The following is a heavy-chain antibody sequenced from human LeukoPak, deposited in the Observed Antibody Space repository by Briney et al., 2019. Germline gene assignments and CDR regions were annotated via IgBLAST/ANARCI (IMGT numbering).Heavy chain of an antibody. Sequence: GGSLRLFCAASGFTFSNCVMHWVRQAPGKGLEWVAAMSNDGSEKYYADSVKGRFTISRDNSKNTLYLQMNSLRPEDTAVYYCARELRDSGYDFDYWGQGTLVTVSS. CDR2: MSNDGSEK. J-gene: IGHJ4*02. CDR1: GFTFSNCV. D-gene: IGHD5-12*01. V-gene: IGHV3-30*04. CDR3: ARELRDSGYDFDY.